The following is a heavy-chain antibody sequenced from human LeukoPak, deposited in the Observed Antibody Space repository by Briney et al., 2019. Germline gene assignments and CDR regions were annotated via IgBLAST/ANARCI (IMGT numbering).Heavy chain of an antibody. CDR3: ARGPQISLYLQY. D-gene: IGHD2-15*01. J-gene: IGHJ1*01. CDR2: IYYSGST. V-gene: IGHV4-31*03. Sequence: SETLSLTCTVSGGSISSGGYYWSWIRQHPEKGLEWIGYIYYSGSTYYNPSLKSRVAISMDTSKNQFSLKLSSVTAADTAVYYCARGPQISLYLQYWGQGTLVTVSS. CDR1: GGSISSGGYY.